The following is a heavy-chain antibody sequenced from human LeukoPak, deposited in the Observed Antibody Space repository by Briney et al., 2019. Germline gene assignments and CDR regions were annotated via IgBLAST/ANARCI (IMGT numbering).Heavy chain of an antibody. J-gene: IGHJ3*02. D-gene: IGHD6-13*01. CDR2: ISWNSGSI. Sequence: GGSLRLSCAASGFTFDDYAMHWVRQAPGKGLEWVSGISWNSGSIGYADSVKGRFTISRDNAKNSLYLQMNSLRAEDTALYYCAKDSSSWYFDAFDIWGQGTMVTVSS. V-gene: IGHV3-9*01. CDR1: GFTFDDYA. CDR3: AKDSSSWYFDAFDI.